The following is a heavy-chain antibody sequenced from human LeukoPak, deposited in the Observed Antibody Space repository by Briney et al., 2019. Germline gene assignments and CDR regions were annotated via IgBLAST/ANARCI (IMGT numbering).Heavy chain of an antibody. D-gene: IGHD5-18*01. CDR1: GFTFSDSA. CDR2: IRSTANSYAT. Sequence: GGSLRLSCAASGFTFSDSALHWVRQASGRGLEWVGRIRSTANSYATAYDVSVKGRFTISRDDSKDTASLQMNNLKTEDTAVYYCTVGGYRYGLDAFDIWGQGTMVTVSS. V-gene: IGHV3-73*01. CDR3: TVGGYRYGLDAFDI. J-gene: IGHJ3*02.